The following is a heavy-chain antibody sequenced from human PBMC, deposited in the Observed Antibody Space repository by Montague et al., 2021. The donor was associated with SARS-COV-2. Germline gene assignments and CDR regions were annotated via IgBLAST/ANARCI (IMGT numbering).Heavy chain of an antibody. CDR3: ARWDPQTLTLIGLRGKSASDY. CDR1: GGSFSDYY. V-gene: IGHV4-34*01. D-gene: IGHD4-23*01. CDR2: TNHSGTT. J-gene: IGHJ4*02. Sequence: SETLSLTCAVYGGSFSDYYWTWIRQSPGKGLEWIAETNHSGTTNXNFNPSLRSRVTISVDTSKGQFSLKLSSVTAADTGVYYCARWDPQTLTLIGLRGKSASDYWGQGTLVTVSS.